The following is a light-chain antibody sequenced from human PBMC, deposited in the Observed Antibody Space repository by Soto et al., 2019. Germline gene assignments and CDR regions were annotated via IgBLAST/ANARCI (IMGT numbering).Light chain of an antibody. Sequence: IQMTQSPSTLSGSVGDRVTITCRASQTISSWLAWYQQKPGKAPKLLIYKAYTLKSGVPSRFSGSGSGTEFTLTISSMQPEDFATYYCQQLNSYPHTFGQGTKVDI. J-gene: IGKJ1*01. CDR3: QQLNSYPHT. CDR2: KAY. V-gene: IGKV1-5*03. CDR1: QTISSW.